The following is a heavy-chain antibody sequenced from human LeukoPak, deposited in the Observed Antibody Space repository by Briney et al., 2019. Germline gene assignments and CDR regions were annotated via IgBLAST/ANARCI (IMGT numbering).Heavy chain of an antibody. D-gene: IGHD6-13*01. V-gene: IGHV4-59*08. J-gene: IGHJ3*02. CDR3: AAYSSSGDAFDI. CDR1: GGSISSYY. CDR2: IYYSGST. Sequence: SETLSLTCTVSGGSISSYYWSGSRQPPGKGLGGIGYIYYSGSTNYNPSLKSRVTISVDTSKNQFSLKLISVTAADTAVYHCAAYSSSGDAFDIWGQGTMVTVSS.